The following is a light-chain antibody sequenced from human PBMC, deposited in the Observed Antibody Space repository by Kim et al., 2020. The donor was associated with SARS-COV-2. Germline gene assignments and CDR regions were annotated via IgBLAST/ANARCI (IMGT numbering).Light chain of an antibody. CDR2: SAS. V-gene: IGKV3-11*01. J-gene: IGKJ1*01. Sequence: EIVLTQSPATLSLSPGERATLSCRASQSVSRYLAWYQQKPGQAPRLLIYSASNRATGIPARFSGSGSGTDFTLTISSLEPEDFAVYYCQLRSNWPPWTFGQGTKL. CDR1: QSVSRY. CDR3: QLRSNWPPWT.